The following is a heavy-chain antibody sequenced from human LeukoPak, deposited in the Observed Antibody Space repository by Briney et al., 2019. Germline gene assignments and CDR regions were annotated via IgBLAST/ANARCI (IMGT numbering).Heavy chain of an antibody. Sequence: GGSLRLSCVASGFSFSRYGMAWVRQAPGKGLEWVSSNSGSGDITKYADSVKGRFTMSRDNSKNNLYLQMDSLTAEDTAVYYCARRYCSGGTCYIFDYWGQGTLVTVSS. CDR2: NSGSGDIT. D-gene: IGHD2-15*01. V-gene: IGHV3-23*01. CDR3: ARRYCSGGTCYIFDY. J-gene: IGHJ4*02. CDR1: GFSFSRYG.